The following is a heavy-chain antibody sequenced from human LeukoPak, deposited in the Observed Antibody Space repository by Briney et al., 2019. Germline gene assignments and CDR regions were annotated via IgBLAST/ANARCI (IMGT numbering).Heavy chain of an antibody. CDR2: ISYDGSNK. CDR1: GFTFSSYG. J-gene: IGHJ4*02. Sequence: GGSLRLSCAASGFTFSSYGMHWVRQAPGKGLEWVAVISYDGSNKYYADSVKGRFTISRDNSKNTLYLQMNSLRAEDTAVYYCAKTFRSGSYYVDYWGQGTLVTVSS. D-gene: IGHD1-26*01. V-gene: IGHV3-30*18. CDR3: AKTFRSGSYYVDY.